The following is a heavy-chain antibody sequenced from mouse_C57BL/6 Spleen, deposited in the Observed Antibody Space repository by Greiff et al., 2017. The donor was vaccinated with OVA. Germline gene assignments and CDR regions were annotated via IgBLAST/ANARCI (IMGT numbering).Heavy chain of an antibody. CDR2: ISYDGSN. V-gene: IGHV3-6*01. CDR3: ARDRGIYDGYYGFAY. Sequence: VQLQQSGPGLVKPSQSLSLTCSVTGYSITSGYYWNWIRQFPGNKLEWMGYISYDGSNNYNPSLKNRISITRDTSKNQFFLKLNSVTTEDTATYYCARDRGIYDGYYGFAYWGQGTLVTVSA. CDR1: GYSITSGYY. D-gene: IGHD2-3*01. J-gene: IGHJ3*01.